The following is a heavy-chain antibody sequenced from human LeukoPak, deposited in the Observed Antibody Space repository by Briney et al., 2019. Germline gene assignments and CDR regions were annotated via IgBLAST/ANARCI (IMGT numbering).Heavy chain of an antibody. CDR3: ARDRGFGADDS. J-gene: IGHJ4*02. CDR2: IHKDGSAK. CDR1: GFTFSGYW. D-gene: IGHD3-10*01. Sequence: QPGGSLRLSCGASGFTFSGYWMSWVRQAPGKGLEWVANIHKDGSAKSYVDSVKGRFTISRDNAKSSLYLQMNSLRVEDTAVYYCARDRGFGADDSWGQGSLVTVSS. V-gene: IGHV3-7*01.